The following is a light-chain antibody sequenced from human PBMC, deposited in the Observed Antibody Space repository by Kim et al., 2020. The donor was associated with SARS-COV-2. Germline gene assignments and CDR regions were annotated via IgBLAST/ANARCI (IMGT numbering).Light chain of an antibody. CDR1: SLRKSY. V-gene: IGLV3-19*01. CDR3: CSRDSSAKDYV. J-gene: IGLJ1*01. CDR2: DEN. Sequence: SSELTQDPSVSVALGQTVKITCQGDSLRKSYASWYQQKPGQAPILVMSDENTRPSGIPDRFFGSSSGSTASLTITGAQAEDEADYYCCSRDSSAKDYVFGTGTKVTVL.